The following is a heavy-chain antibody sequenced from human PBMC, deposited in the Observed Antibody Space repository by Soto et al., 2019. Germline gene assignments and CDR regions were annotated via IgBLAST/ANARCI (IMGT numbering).Heavy chain of an antibody. Sequence: GGSLRLSCAASGFTFSSYSMNWVRQAPGKGLEWVSYISSSSSTIYYADSVKGRFTISRDNAKNSLYLQMNSLRAEDTAVYYCARDKRDEYSSSSMGSYWGQGTLVTVSS. J-gene: IGHJ4*02. V-gene: IGHV3-48*01. CDR1: GFTFSSYS. CDR2: ISSSSSTI. D-gene: IGHD6-6*01. CDR3: ARDKRDEYSSSSMGSY.